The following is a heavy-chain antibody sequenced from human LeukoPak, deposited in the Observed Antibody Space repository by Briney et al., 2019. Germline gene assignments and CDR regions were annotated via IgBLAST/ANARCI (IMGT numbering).Heavy chain of an antibody. J-gene: IGHJ4*02. D-gene: IGHD6-6*01. Sequence: TSETLSLTCTVSGGSISSYYWSWNRQPPGKGLEWIGYIYYSGSTNYNPSLKSRVTISVDTSKNQFSLKLSSVTAADTAVYYCARAYSSSSSPPFNFDYWGQGTLVTVSS. V-gene: IGHV4-59*01. CDR2: IYYSGST. CDR1: GGSISSYY. CDR3: ARAYSSSSSPPFNFDY.